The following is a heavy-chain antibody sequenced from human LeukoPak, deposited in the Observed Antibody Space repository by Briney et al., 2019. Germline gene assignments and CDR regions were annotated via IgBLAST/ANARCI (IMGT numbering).Heavy chain of an antibody. V-gene: IGHV3-7*01. D-gene: IGHD2-15*01. Sequence: GGSLRLSCAASGFSFTTYWMSWVRQAPGKGLEWVANIKKDGSEKYYVDSVKGRFTISRDNSKNTLYLQMNSLRAEDMAVYYCARGCSGGSCYESKFDPWGQGALVTVSS. J-gene: IGHJ5*02. CDR1: GFSFTTYW. CDR2: IKKDGSEK. CDR3: ARGCSGGSCYESKFDP.